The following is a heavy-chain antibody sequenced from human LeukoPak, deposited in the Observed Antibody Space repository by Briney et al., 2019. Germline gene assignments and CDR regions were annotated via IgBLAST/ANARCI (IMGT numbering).Heavy chain of an antibody. J-gene: IGHJ4*02. CDR1: DGSFSFYF. V-gene: IGHV4-34*01. Sequence: SETLSLTCTVSDGSFSFYFWHWIRQPPGKGLDWIGEIDNRGSTQYNPSLRSRVTISVDTSRNQFSLELTSVTDADTAVYFCARDSHSGFQWGQGTLVTVSS. D-gene: IGHD3-10*01. CDR2: IDNRGST. CDR3: ARDSHSGFQ.